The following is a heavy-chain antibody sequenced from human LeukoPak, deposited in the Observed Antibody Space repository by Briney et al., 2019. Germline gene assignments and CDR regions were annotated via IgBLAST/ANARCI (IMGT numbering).Heavy chain of an antibody. D-gene: IGHD6-13*01. CDR1: GFTFGDSA. CDR2: IRTKPYGATT. Sequence: SLPVSRTASGFTFGDSAMSWFRQAPGKGLDWVGFIRTKPYGATTEYAASVRGRFSISRDDSRNIVYLQMNSLETEDTAVYYCARDNGAQFQSSSVTWGQGTLVTVSS. J-gene: IGHJ5*02. CDR3: ARDNGAQFQSSSVT. V-gene: IGHV3-49*03.